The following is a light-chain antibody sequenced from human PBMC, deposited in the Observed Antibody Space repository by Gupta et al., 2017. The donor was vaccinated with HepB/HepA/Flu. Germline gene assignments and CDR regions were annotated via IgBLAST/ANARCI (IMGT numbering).Light chain of an antibody. CDR3: QQSYNTPWT. V-gene: IGKV1-39*01. Sequence: DIQMTQSPSSLSASVGDRVIITCRASQSISNYLHWYQQKPGKAPKLLIYAAFSLQSGVPSRFSGSASGTDFTLTIGSLQPEDFATYSCQQSYNTPWTFGQGTKVEIK. J-gene: IGKJ1*01. CDR2: AAF. CDR1: QSISNY.